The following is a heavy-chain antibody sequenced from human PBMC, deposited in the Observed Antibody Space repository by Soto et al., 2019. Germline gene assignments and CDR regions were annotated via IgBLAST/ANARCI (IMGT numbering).Heavy chain of an antibody. Sequence: KASETLSLTCTVSGGSISSGGYYWSWIRQHPGKGLEWIGYIYYSGSTYYNPSLKSRVTISVDTSKNQFSLKLSSVTAADTAVYYCARDKWYSSSYDAFDIWGQGTMVTVSS. CDR1: GGSISSGGYY. J-gene: IGHJ3*02. CDR3: ARDKWYSSSYDAFDI. D-gene: IGHD6-6*01. V-gene: IGHV4-31*03. CDR2: IYYSGST.